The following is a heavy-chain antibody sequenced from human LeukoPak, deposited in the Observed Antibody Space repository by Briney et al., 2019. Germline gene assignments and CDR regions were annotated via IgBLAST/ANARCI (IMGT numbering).Heavy chain of an antibody. D-gene: IGHD3-22*01. CDR1: GFTFSSYW. J-gene: IGHJ4*02. V-gene: IGHV3-7*05. Sequence: GESLRLSCATSGFTFSSYWMTWVRQAPGRGLEWVANIKEDGSDKYYVDSVKGRFTISRDNARNSLYLQMNSLRADDTAMYYCVRGGYYHLYWGQGTLVTVSS. CDR3: VRGGYYHLY. CDR2: IKEDGSDK.